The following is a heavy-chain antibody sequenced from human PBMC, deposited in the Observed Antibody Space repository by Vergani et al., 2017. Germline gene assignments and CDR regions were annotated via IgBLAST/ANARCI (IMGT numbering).Heavy chain of an antibody. D-gene: IGHD3-3*01. Sequence: QVQLVESGGGVVQPGRSLRLSCAASGFPFSSYAMHWVRQAPGKGLEWVAVISYDGSNKYYADSVKGRFTISRDNSKNTLYLQMNSLRAEDTAVYYCARDVLRFLEWFPDYWGQGTLVTVSS. CDR3: ARDVLRFLEWFPDY. V-gene: IGHV3-30*01. J-gene: IGHJ4*02. CDR2: ISYDGSNK. CDR1: GFPFSSYA.